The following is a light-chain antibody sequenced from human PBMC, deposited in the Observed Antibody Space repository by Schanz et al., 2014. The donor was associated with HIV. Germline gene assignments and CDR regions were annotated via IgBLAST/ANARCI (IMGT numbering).Light chain of an antibody. Sequence: EIVLTQSPGTLSLSPGERATLSCRASQSVSSSYLAWYQQKPGQSPRLLIYDASERAPGIPDRFSGFRSGTDFTLTISRLEPEDGAVYYCHQNSDWPRTFGGGTRVEIK. V-gene: IGKV3D-20*02. CDR2: DAS. CDR1: QSVSSSY. CDR3: HQNSDWPRT. J-gene: IGKJ4*01.